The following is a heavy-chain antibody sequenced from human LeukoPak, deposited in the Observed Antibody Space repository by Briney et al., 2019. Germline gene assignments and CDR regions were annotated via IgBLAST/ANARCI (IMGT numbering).Heavy chain of an antibody. J-gene: IGHJ4*02. CDR1: GFTFSDYY. CDR3: ARDSGYSGYSDY. Sequence: GGSLSLSCAASGFTFSDYYMSWIRQAPGKGLEWVSYISSSSSYTDYADSVKGRFTISRDNAKNSLNLQMNSLRAEDTAVYYCARDSGYSGYSDYWGQGTLVTVSS. V-gene: IGHV3-11*05. D-gene: IGHD5-12*01. CDR2: ISSSSSYT.